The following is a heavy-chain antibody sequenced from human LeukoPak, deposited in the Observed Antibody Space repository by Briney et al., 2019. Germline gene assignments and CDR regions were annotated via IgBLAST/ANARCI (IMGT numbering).Heavy chain of an antibody. CDR1: GFSLSDYY. CDR2: ISTSGSII. V-gene: IGHV3-11*01. Sequence: PAGSLRLSCEASGFSLSDYYMTWIRQAPGKGLDWLASISTSGSIIYYADSVKGRLTISRDNAKKLLFLQMNSLRAEDTAIYYCARGREGDYHYHMDVWGKGTTVIVSS. D-gene: IGHD5-24*01. CDR3: ARGREGDYHYHMDV. J-gene: IGHJ6*03.